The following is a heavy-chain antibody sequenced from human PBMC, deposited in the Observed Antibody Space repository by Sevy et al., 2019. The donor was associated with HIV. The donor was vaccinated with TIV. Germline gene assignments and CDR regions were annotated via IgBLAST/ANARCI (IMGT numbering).Heavy chain of an antibody. CDR2: IANNGNNK. J-gene: IGHJ4*02. CDR3: AMPQSWYAQVNY. Sequence: GGSLRLSCAASGFTFSTYNMHWVHQAPGKGLEGVAVIANNGNNKYYTDSVKGRFTISRDNSKNTLYLQMYSLGVEDTAVYYCAMPQSWYAQVNYWSQGTLVTVSS. CDR1: GFTFSTYN. V-gene: IGHV3-30-3*01. D-gene: IGHD6-13*01.